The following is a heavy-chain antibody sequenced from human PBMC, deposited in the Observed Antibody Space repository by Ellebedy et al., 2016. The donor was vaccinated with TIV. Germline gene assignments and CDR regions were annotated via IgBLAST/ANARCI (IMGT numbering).Heavy chain of an antibody. Sequence: PGGSLRLSCAASEFTVSSNYMSWVRQAPGKGLEWVSVIYSGGTTHYADSVKGRFTISRDKSKNTMYLQMNRLRAEDTAVYYCAGHGDRAMTHWGQGTLVTVSS. CDR1: EFTVSSNY. V-gene: IGHV3-66*04. J-gene: IGHJ4*02. D-gene: IGHD5-18*01. CDR2: IYSGGTT. CDR3: AGHGDRAMTH.